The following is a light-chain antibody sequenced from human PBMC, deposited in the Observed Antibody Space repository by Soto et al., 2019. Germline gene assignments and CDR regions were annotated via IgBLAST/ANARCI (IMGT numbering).Light chain of an antibody. CDR2: DAS. Sequence: EIVLTQSPATLSLSPGERASLSCRASQSVSSSLAWYQQKPGQAPRLLIYDASNRATGIPARISGSGSGTDFTLTISSLEPEDFAVYYCQQRYSWPPTFGQGTKVEIK. V-gene: IGKV3-11*01. CDR3: QQRYSWPPT. CDR1: QSVSSS. J-gene: IGKJ1*01.